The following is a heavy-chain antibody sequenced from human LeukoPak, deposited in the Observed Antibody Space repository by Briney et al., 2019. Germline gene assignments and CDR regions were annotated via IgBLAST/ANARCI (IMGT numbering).Heavy chain of an antibody. V-gene: IGHV1-18*01. CDR2: ISTHSGDT. CDR3: ASVTPSSGSYYDY. J-gene: IGHJ4*02. CDR1: VYTFTHFG. D-gene: IGHD1-26*01. Sequence: ASVTVSCKASVYTFTHFGLTWVRQAPGQGLEWMGWISTHSGDTNYAQTLQGRVTMTTDTSTSTASMELSSLRSEDTAVYYCASVTPSSGSYYDYWGQGTLVTVSS.